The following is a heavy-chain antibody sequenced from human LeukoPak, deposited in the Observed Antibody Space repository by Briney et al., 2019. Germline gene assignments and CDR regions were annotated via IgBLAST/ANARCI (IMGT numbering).Heavy chain of an antibody. V-gene: IGHV3-21*01. J-gene: IGHJ4*02. CDR1: GFTFSSYS. Sequence: GGSLRLSCAASGFTFSSYSMNWVRQAPGKGLEWVSSISSSSSYIYYADSVKGRFTISRDNAKNSLYLQMNSLRAEDTAVYYCARFLHIRGRDGYNYEVFDCWGQGRLVGVCS. CDR3: ARFLHIRGRDGYNYEVFDC. D-gene: IGHD5-24*01. CDR2: ISSSSSYI.